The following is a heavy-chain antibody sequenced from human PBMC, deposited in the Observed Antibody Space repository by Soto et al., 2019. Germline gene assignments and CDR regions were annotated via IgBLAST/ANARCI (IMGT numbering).Heavy chain of an antibody. Sequence: QVQLVQSGTVVQRRGSSVKVSCQASGGTFSSHGMAWVRQAPGQGLEWMGGIIPTFGTPTYAPKFQGRVTITAEKSTNTATMEMRSLRYEEKGVYYCASERSAQYFDFCGQGSPSTVCS. CDR3: ASERSAQYFDF. J-gene: IGHJ4*02. D-gene: IGHD1-26*01. CDR1: GGTFSSHG. CDR2: IIPTFGTP. V-gene: IGHV1-69*06.